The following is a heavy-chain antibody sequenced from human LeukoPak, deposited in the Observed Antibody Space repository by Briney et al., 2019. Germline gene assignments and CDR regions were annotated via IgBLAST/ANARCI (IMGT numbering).Heavy chain of an antibody. CDR3: ARDLSRRTYYDSSGYPYY. D-gene: IGHD3-22*01. Sequence: ASVKVSCKASGYIFTGYYMHWVRQAPGQGLEWMGWINLNSGGTNYAQKFQGRVTMTRDTSISTAYMELSRLRSDDTAVYYCARDLSRRTYYDSSGYPYYWGQGTLVTVSS. CDR2: INLNSGGT. J-gene: IGHJ4*02. CDR1: GYIFTGYY. V-gene: IGHV1-2*02.